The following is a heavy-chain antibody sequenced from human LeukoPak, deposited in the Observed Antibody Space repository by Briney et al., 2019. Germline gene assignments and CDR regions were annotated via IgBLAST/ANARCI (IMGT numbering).Heavy chain of an antibody. J-gene: IGHJ4*02. CDR1: GFTFSNYW. CDR3: ARGAGYNYPYYFDY. CDR2: IKGDGIDT. D-gene: IGHD5-24*01. Sequence: GGSLRLSCAASGFTFSNYWMHWVRQAPGKGLMWVSRIKGDGIDTVGADFVKGRFTTSRDNAKNTLYLQMNSLRAEDTAVYYCARGAGYNYPYYFDYWGQGTLVTVSS. V-gene: IGHV3-74*01.